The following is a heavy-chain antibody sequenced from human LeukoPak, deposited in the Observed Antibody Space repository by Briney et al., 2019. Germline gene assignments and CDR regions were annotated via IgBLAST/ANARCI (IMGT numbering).Heavy chain of an antibody. D-gene: IGHD2-2*01. J-gene: IGHJ4*02. CDR3: ARASFLYCSSPSCLFDY. CDR2: INPNDGDT. CDR1: GYTFTDYY. V-gene: IGHV1-2*02. Sequence: ASVKVSCKASGYTFTDYYMHWVRQAPGQGFEWMGWINPNDGDTYYAQKFQGRVTMTRDTSISTAHMEVSRLRSDDPAVYYCARASFLYCSSPSCLFDYWGQGTLVTVSS.